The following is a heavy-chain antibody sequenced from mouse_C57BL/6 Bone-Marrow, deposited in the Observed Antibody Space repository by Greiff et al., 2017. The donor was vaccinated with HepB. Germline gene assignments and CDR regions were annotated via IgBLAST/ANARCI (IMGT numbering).Heavy chain of an antibody. CDR3: ARWDGYYVYWYFDV. Sequence: QVQLKQPGAELVMPGASVKLSCKASGYTFTSYWMHWVKQRPGQGLEWIGEIDPSDSYTNYNQKFKGKSTLTVDKSSSTAYMQLSSLTSEDSAVYYCARWDGYYVYWYFDVWGTGTTVTVSS. D-gene: IGHD2-3*01. J-gene: IGHJ1*03. CDR2: IDPSDSYT. CDR1: GYTFTSYW. V-gene: IGHV1-69*01.